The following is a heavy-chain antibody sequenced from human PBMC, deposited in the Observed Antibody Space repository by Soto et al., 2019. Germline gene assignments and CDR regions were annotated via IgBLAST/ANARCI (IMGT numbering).Heavy chain of an antibody. Sequence: GGSLRLSCAASGFTFSSYSMNWVRQAPWKGLEWVSSISSSSSYIYYADSVKGRFTISRDNAKNSLYLQMNSLRAEDTAVYYCARDGNLAARPKNWFDPWGQGTLVTVSS. CDR3: ARDGNLAARPKNWFDP. D-gene: IGHD6-6*01. V-gene: IGHV3-21*01. J-gene: IGHJ5*02. CDR2: ISSSSSYI. CDR1: GFTFSSYS.